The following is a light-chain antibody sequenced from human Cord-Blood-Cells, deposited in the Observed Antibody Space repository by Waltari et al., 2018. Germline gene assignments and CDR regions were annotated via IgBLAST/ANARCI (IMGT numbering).Light chain of an antibody. CDR2: EGS. Sequence: QSALTHPAHETGSPGHTITISCTRTSRGVGTYNSVSWYQEPPGKAPTLMIYEGSKRPSGVSNRFSGSKSGNTPSLTISGLQAEDEADYYCCSYAGSSTWVFGGGTKLTVL. CDR3: CSYAGSSTWV. CDR1: SRGVGTYNS. J-gene: IGLJ3*02. V-gene: IGLV2-23*01.